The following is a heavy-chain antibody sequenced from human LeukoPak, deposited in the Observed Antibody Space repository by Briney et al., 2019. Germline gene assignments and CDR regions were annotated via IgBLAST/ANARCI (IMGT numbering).Heavy chain of an antibody. J-gene: IGHJ4*02. D-gene: IGHD1-26*01. V-gene: IGHV4-34*01. Sequence: SETLSLACAVYGGSFSGYYWSWIRQPPGKGLEWIGEINHSGSTNYNPSLKSRVTISVDTSKNQFSLKLSSVTAADTAVYYCAMLGADFDYWGQGTLVTVSS. CDR3: AMLGADFDY. CDR1: GGSFSGYY. CDR2: INHSGST.